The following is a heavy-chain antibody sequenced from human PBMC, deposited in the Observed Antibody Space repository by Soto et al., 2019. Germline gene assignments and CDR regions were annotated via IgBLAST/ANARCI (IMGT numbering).Heavy chain of an antibody. CDR3: AHEHGVYDFWSGYYSPGYFDY. J-gene: IGHJ4*02. CDR1: GFSLSTSGVG. D-gene: IGHD3-3*01. Sequence: SGPTLVNPTQTLTLTCTFSGFSLSTSGVGVGWIRQPPGKALEWLALIYWDDDKRYSPSLKSRLTITKDTSKNQVVLTMTNMDPVDTATYYCAHEHGVYDFWSGYYSPGYFDYWGQGTLVTVSS. CDR2: IYWDDDK. V-gene: IGHV2-5*02.